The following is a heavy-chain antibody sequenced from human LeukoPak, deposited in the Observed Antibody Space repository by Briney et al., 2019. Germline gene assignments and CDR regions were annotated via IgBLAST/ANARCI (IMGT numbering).Heavy chain of an antibody. V-gene: IGHV4-59*01. CDR3: ARTYDSDGYFHF. J-gene: IGHJ4*02. Sequence: SETLSLTCAVYGGSFSGYYWSWIRQPPGKGLEWIGFIFYTGSTNYNPSLKSRVTISVDTSKNQFSLKLSSVTAADTAVYYCARTYDSDGYFHFWGQRTLVTVSS. CDR1: GGSFSGYY. CDR2: IFYTGST. D-gene: IGHD3-22*01.